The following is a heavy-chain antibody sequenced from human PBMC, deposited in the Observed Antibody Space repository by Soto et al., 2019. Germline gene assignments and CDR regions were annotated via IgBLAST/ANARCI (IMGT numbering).Heavy chain of an antibody. Sequence: EVQLVESGGGLVKPGGSLRLSCAASGFTFSSYSMNWVRQAPGKGLEWVSSISSSSSYIYYADSVKGRFTISRDNAKNSLYLQMNSLRAEDTAVYYCARGDFWSGYYGDYYYGMDVWGQGTTVTVSS. V-gene: IGHV3-21*01. CDR2: ISSSSSYI. J-gene: IGHJ6*02. CDR3: ARGDFWSGYYGDYYYGMDV. D-gene: IGHD3-3*01. CDR1: GFTFSSYS.